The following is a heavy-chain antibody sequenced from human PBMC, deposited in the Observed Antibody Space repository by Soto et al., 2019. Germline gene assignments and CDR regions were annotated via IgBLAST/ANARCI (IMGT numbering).Heavy chain of an antibody. CDR2: ITGSGGST. CDR3: AKGMNHHPPRGVDY. Sequence: EVQLLESGGGLVQPGGSLRLSCAASGFTFSSYAMSWVRQAPGKGLELVSAITGSGGSTNYADSVKGRFTISRDNSKNTLYLQMNSLSAEDTAVYYCAKGMNHHPPRGVDYWGQGTLVTVSS. J-gene: IGHJ4*02. CDR1: GFTFSSYA. V-gene: IGHV3-23*01.